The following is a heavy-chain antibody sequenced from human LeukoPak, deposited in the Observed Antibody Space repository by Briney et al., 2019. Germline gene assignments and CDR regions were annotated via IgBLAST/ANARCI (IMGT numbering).Heavy chain of an antibody. J-gene: IGHJ6*02. CDR1: GFTFSSYS. Sequence: GGSLRLSCAASGFTFSSYSMNWVRQAPGKGLEWVSSISSSSSYIYYADSVKGRFTISRDNAKNSLYLQMNSLRAEDTAVYYCAKEQLWSLAFYYYGMDVWGQGTTVTVSS. D-gene: IGHD5-18*01. CDR3: AKEQLWSLAFYYYGMDV. V-gene: IGHV3-21*01. CDR2: ISSSSSYI.